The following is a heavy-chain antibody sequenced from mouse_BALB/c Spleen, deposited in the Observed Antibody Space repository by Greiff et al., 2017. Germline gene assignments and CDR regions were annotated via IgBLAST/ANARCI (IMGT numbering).Heavy chain of an antibody. V-gene: IGHV1S26*01. J-gene: IGHJ1*01. CDR2: ISTGSSST. Sequence: VQLVESGGGLVKPGGSLKLSCAASGFTFSSYAMHWVRQTPGKGLEWIGYISTGSSSTNYDQTVKDKATFTADKSHSTAYLQMSSLTSEDSAVYYCARYYRYEDFDDWGEGTTVTVSS. CDR1: GFTFSSYA. D-gene: IGHD2-14*01. CDR3: ARYYRYEDFDD.